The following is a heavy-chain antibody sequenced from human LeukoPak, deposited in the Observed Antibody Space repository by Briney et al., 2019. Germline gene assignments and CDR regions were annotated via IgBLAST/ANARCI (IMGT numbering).Heavy chain of an antibody. J-gene: IGHJ5*02. CDR1: GYSFTSYW. D-gene: IGHD1-7*01. CDR3: ARRPTNWNYNWFDP. Sequence: GESLKISCRGSGYSFTSYWIGWVRQMPGKGLEWMGIIYPGDSDTGYSPSFQGQVTISADKSVSTAYLQWSSLKASDTAMYYCARRPTNWNYNWFDPWGQGTLVTVSS. CDR2: IYPGDSDT. V-gene: IGHV5-51*01.